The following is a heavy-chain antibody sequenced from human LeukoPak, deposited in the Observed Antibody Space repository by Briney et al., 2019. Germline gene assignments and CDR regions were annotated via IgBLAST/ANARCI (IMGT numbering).Heavy chain of an antibody. J-gene: IGHJ4*02. D-gene: IGHD2-2*02. CDR1: GYTLTELS. CDR2: FDPEDGET. CDR3: ATDLLGQLLYRLDY. V-gene: IGHV1-24*01. Sequence: ASVKVSCKVSGYTLTELSMHWVRQAPGEGLEWMGGFDPEDGETIYAQKFQGRVTMTEDTSTDTAYMELSSLRSEDTAVYYCATDLLGQLLYRLDYWGQGTLVTVSS.